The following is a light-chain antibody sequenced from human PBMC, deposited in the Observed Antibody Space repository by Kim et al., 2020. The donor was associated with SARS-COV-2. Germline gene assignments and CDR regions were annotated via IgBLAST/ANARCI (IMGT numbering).Light chain of an antibody. CDR2: DAS. V-gene: IGKV1-39*01. CDR1: QDIRYF. CDR3: QQSFSTHQT. Sequence: SASVGYRVTLTCRASQDIRYFLNWYQQQPEKPPKLLIYDASSFQGGVPARFSGSGSGTEFTLTITNLQPEDFATSYCQQSFSTHQTFGQGTKLEI. J-gene: IGKJ2*01.